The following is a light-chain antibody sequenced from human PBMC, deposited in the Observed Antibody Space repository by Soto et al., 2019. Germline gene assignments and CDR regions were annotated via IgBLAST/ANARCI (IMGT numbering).Light chain of an antibody. CDR1: QSITSW. Sequence: DIQMTQSPSTLSASVGDRVTITCRASQSITSWLAWYQQKPGKAPNLLIYKASSLESGVPSRFSGRGSGTEFTLTISSLQPDDFATYYCQQYKSYPWTFGQGTKVEIK. J-gene: IGKJ1*01. V-gene: IGKV1-5*03. CDR2: KAS. CDR3: QQYKSYPWT.